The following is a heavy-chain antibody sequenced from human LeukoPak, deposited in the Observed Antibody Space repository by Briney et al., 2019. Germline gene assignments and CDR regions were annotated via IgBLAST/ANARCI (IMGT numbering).Heavy chain of an antibody. D-gene: IGHD3-3*01. CDR2: FDPEEAKM. CDR3: TTRSGDFWSGFVN. J-gene: IGHJ1*01. V-gene: IGHV1-24*01. CDR1: GNSLSELS. Sequence: ASVTVSCKVSGNSLSELSIQWVRQAPGKGLECMGGFDPEEAKMDYAQNFQGRVTMTEDTSTQTAYMELSGLTSDDTAVYYCTTRSGDFWSGFVNWGKGSLVTVSS.